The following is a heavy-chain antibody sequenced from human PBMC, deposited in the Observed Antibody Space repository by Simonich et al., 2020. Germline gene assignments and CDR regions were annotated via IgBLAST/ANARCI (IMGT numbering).Heavy chain of an antibody. CDR1: GFTFSSYS. CDR3: ARWIAVAGTGAYGMDV. CDR2: ISSSSSYI. D-gene: IGHD6-19*01. V-gene: IGHV3-21*01. Sequence: EVQLVESGGGLVKPGGSLRLSCAASGFTFSSYSMNWVRQAPGKGLEWVSSISSSSSYIYYADSVKSQFTISRDNAKNSLYLQMNSLRAEDTAVYYCARWIAVAGTGAYGMDVWGQGTTVTVSS. J-gene: IGHJ6*02.